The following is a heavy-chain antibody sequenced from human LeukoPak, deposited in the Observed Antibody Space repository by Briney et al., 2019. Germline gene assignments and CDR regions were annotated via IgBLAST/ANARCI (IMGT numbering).Heavy chain of an antibody. Sequence: GGSLRLSCAASGFTVSSNYMSWVRQAPGKGLEWVSVIYSGGSTYYADSVKGRFTISRDNSKNTLYLQMNSLRAEDTAVYYCARHEDGSGSYYFDYWGQGTLVTVSS. CDR1: GFTVSSNY. CDR2: IYSGGST. D-gene: IGHD3-10*01. J-gene: IGHJ4*02. CDR3: ARHEDGSGSYYFDY. V-gene: IGHV3-53*01.